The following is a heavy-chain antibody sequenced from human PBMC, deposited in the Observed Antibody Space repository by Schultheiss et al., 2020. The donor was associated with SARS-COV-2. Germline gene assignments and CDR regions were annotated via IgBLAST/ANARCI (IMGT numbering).Heavy chain of an antibody. CDR1: GGSISSYY. CDR2: IYYSGST. D-gene: IGHD4-17*01. CDR3: ARLDTGDYGDYVTLRYYFDY. V-gene: IGHV4-30-4*01. Sequence: SETLSLTCTVSGGSISSYYWSWIRQPPGKGLEWIGYIYYSGSTYYNPSLKSRVTISVDTSKNQFSLKLSSVTAADTAVYYCARLDTGDYGDYVTLRYYFDYWGQGTLVTVSS. J-gene: IGHJ4*02.